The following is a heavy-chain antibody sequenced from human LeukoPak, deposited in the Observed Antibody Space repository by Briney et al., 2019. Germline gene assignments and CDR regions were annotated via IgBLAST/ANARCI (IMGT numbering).Heavy chain of an antibody. D-gene: IGHD2/OR15-2a*01. CDR3: ARGQILGLAYYFDY. J-gene: IGHJ4*02. V-gene: IGHV4-34*01. CDR1: GGSFSGYY. CDR2: INHSGST. Sequence: SETLSLTCAVYGGSFSGYYWSWIRQPPGKGLEWIGEINHSGSTNYNPSLKSRVTISVDTSKNQFSLKLSSVTAADTAVYYCARGQILGLAYYFDYWGQGTLVTVSS.